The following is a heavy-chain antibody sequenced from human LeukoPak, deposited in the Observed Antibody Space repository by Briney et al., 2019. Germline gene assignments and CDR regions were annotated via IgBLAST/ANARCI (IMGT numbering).Heavy chain of an antibody. CDR1: GFTFSSYS. Sequence: PGGSLRLSCAASGFTFSSYSMNWVRQAPGKGLEGVSYISSSSSYIYYADSVKGRFTISRDNAKNSLYLQMNSLRAEDTAVYYCARGPESGWANYYYYYMDVWGKGTTVTVSS. CDR2: ISSSSSYI. D-gene: IGHD6-19*01. J-gene: IGHJ6*03. CDR3: ARGPESGWANYYYYYMDV. V-gene: IGHV3-21*01.